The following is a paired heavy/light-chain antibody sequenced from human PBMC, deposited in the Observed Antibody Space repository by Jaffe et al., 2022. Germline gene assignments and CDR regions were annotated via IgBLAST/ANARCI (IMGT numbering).Light chain of an antibody. CDR3: QQYNSYSLT. Sequence: DIQMTQSPSTLSASVGDRVTITCRASQSISSWLAWYQQKPGKAPKLLIYKASSLESGVPSRFSGSGSGTEFTLTISSLQPDDFATYYCQQYNSYSLTFGGGTKVEIK. V-gene: IGKV1-5*03. J-gene: IGKJ4*01. CDR2: KAS. CDR1: QSISSW.
Heavy chain of an antibody. CDR3: ARLEVLRYFDWSRPRGAFDI. D-gene: IGHD3-9*01. V-gene: IGHV4-39*01. CDR1: GGSISSSSYY. J-gene: IGHJ3*02. Sequence: QLQLQESGPGLVKPSETLSLTCTVSGGSISSSSYYWGWIRQPPGKGLEWIGSIYYSGSTYYNPSLKSRVTISVDTSKNQFSLKLSSVTAADTAVYYCARLEVLRYFDWSRPRGAFDIWGQGTMVTVSS. CDR2: IYYSGST.